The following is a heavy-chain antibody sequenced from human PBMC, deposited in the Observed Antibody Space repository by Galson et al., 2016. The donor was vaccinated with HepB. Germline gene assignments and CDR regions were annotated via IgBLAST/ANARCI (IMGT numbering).Heavy chain of an antibody. CDR2: IYFSGNT. CDR3: ARGDYDFWSGYRYYFDY. CDR1: GGSISSYY. J-gene: IGHJ4*02. D-gene: IGHD3-3*01. V-gene: IGHV4-59*01. Sequence: SETLSLTCTVSGGSISSYYWSWIRQPPGKGLEWIGYIYFSGNTNYNPSLKSRVTISVDTSKNQFSLKLNSVTAADTAVYYCARGDYDFWSGYRYYFDYWGQGTLVTVSS.